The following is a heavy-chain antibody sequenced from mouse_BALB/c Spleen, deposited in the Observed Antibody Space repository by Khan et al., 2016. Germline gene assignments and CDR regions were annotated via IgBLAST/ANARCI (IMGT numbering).Heavy chain of an antibody. J-gene: IGHJ3*01. D-gene: IGHD1-1*01. V-gene: IGHV1-87*01. Sequence: QVQLKESGAELARPGASVKLSCKASGYTFTSYWMQWVKQRPGQGLEWIGAIYPGAGDTRYTQTCKGQATLTADNSSSPDDMQPSSLASEHSAVYDGARGGTTGSPVADWGQGTLVTVAA. CDR3: ARGGTTGSPVAD. CDR1: GYTFTSYW. CDR2: IYPGAGDT.